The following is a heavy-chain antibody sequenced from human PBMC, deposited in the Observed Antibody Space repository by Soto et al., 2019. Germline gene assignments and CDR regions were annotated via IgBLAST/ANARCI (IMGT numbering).Heavy chain of an antibody. CDR2: IYWNDDK. CDR3: AHTWGLPFDY. CDR1: GFSLRTTGVG. J-gene: IGHJ4*02. V-gene: IGHV2-5*01. D-gene: IGHD3-16*01. Sequence: QITLKESGPTLVKPTQTLTLTCSYSGFSLRTTGVGVGWIRQPPGKALEWLGIIYWNDDKRYSPTLESRFTLXXDISKSHVVLTMTNMEPVDTANYYCAHTWGLPFDYWGQGTLVIVSS.